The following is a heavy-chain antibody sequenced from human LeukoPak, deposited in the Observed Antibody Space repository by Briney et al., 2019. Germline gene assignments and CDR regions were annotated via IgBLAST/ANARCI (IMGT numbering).Heavy chain of an antibody. CDR2: IYYSGST. D-gene: IGHD3-10*01. J-gene: IGHJ4*02. CDR3: ARRTSYGSGSDY. CDR1: GGSIRSSSYY. Sequence: SETLSPTCTVSGGSIRSSSYYWGWIRQPPGKGLEWIGSIYYSGSTYYNASLKSRGTISVDTSKNQFSLKLSSVTAADTAVYYCARRTSYGSGSDYWGQGTLVTVSS. V-gene: IGHV4-39*01.